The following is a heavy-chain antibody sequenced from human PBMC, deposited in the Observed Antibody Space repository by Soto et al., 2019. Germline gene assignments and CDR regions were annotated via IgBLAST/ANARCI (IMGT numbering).Heavy chain of an antibody. V-gene: IGHV3-30*18. J-gene: IGHJ4*02. CDR3: TKGQGGFDS. D-gene: IGHD3-16*01. CDR2: ISYDGIKK. CDR1: GFTFRDYG. Sequence: QVQLVESGGGVVQPGRSLRLSCAASGFTFRDYGMHWVRQAPGKGLEWVALISYDGIKKYYADSVKGRFTISRDNSKNPLYLQMNSLRVEDTAVYYCTKGQGGFDSWGQGTLVTVSS.